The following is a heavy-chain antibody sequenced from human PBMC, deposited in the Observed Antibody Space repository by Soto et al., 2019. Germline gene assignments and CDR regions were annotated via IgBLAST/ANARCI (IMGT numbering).Heavy chain of an antibody. CDR2: ISYDGSNK. Sequence: GGSLRLSCAASGFTFSTYGMHWVRQAPGKGLEWVAFISYDGSNKYYADSVKGRFTISRDNSKNTLYLEMNSLRAEDTAMYYCAKSDYKIYYCDYWGQGTLVTVSS. V-gene: IGHV3-30*18. D-gene: IGHD4-4*01. CDR1: GFTFSTYG. J-gene: IGHJ4*02. CDR3: AKSDYKIYYCDY.